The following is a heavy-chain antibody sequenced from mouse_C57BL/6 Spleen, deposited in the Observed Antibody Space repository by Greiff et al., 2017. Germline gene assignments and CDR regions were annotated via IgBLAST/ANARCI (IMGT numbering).Heavy chain of an antibody. D-gene: IGHD2-1*01. J-gene: IGHJ4*01. Sequence: QVQLQQSGAELVRPGASVKLSCKASGYTFTDYYINWVKQRPGQGLEWIARIYPGSGNTYYNEKFKGKATLTAEKSSSTAYMQLSSLTSEDSAVYFCARGNYYYAMGYWGQGTSDTVSS. CDR2: IYPGSGNT. CDR3: ARGNYYYAMGY. V-gene: IGHV1-76*01. CDR1: GYTFTDYY.